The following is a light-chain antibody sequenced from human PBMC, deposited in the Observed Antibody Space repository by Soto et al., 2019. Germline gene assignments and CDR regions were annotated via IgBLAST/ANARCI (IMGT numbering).Light chain of an antibody. J-gene: IGKJ2*01. CDR2: WAS. CDR3: QQCYATPYT. V-gene: IGKV4-1*01. Sequence: DIVMTQSPDSLAVSLGERATINCKSSQSVLSSSNNKNYLAWYQKKPGQPPKLLIYWASMRESGVPDRFSGSGSGTECTLTIGSLQSEDVAVYYCQQCYATPYTFGQGTKLEIK. CDR1: QSVLSSSNNKNY.